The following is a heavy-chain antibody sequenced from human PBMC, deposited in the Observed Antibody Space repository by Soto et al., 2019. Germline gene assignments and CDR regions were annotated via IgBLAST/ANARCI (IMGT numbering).Heavy chain of an antibody. CDR2: SNHSGST. Sequence: QVQLQQWGAGLLKPSETLSLTCAVYGGSFSGYYWSWIRQPPGKGLEWIGESNHSGSTNYNPSLKRRVTTSVDTSKNQFSLKLSSVTAADTAVYYCASGWQQLAPFDDWGQGTLVTVSS. D-gene: IGHD6-13*01. CDR3: ASGWQQLAPFDD. V-gene: IGHV4-34*01. J-gene: IGHJ4*02. CDR1: GGSFSGYY.